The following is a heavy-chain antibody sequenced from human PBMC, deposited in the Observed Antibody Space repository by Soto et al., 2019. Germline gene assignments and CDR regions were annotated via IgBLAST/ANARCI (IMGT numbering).Heavy chain of an antibody. CDR2: IYYSGST. CDR3: ARVVALYGDYERTYYFDY. Sequence: TLSLTCTVSGGSISSGGYYWSWIRQHPGKGLEWIGYIYYSGSTYYNPSLKSRVTISVDTSKNQFSLKLSSVTAADTAVYYCARVVALYGDYERTYYFDYWGQGTLVTVSS. CDR1: GGSISSGGYY. D-gene: IGHD4-17*01. J-gene: IGHJ4*02. V-gene: IGHV4-31*03.